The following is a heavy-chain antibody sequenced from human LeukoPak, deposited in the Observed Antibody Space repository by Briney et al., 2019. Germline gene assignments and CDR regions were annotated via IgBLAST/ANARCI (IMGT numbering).Heavy chain of an antibody. CDR1: GGSISSSSYY. D-gene: IGHD3-22*01. V-gene: IGHV4-39*01. CDR3: ANTMIVVGSYYFDY. J-gene: IGHJ4*02. CDR2: IYYSGST. Sequence: SETLSLTCTVSGGSISSSSYYWGWIRQPPGKGLEWIGSIYYSGSTYYNPSLKSRVTISVDTSKNQFSLKLSSVTAADTAVYYCANTMIVVGSYYFDYWGQGTLVTVSS.